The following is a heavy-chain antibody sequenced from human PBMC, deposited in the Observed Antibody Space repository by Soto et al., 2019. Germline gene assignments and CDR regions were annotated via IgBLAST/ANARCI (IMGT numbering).Heavy chain of an antibody. Sequence: EVQLVESGGGLVQPGGSLRLSCAASGLTFSNFRMHWVRQAPGKGLVWVALISNDGRSTNHADSVKGRFTISRDNAKSTLYLQLNSLRAWDTAVYYCARDTESLSYWGQGTLVTVSS. D-gene: IGHD2-8*02. V-gene: IGHV3-74*01. CDR2: ISNDGRST. CDR3: ARDTESLSY. CDR1: GLTFSNFR. J-gene: IGHJ4*02.